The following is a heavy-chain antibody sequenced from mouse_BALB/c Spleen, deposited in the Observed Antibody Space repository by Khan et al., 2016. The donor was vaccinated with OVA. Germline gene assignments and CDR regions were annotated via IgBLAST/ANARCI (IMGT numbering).Heavy chain of an antibody. CDR2: IDPENGNT. CDR1: GFNINDYY. D-gene: IGHD2-4*01. V-gene: IGHV14-1*02. CDR3: ARRDYEAMDY. J-gene: IGHJ4*01. Sequence: VQLKESGAELVRPGALVKLSCKASGFNINDYYIHWVKQRPEQGLEWIGWIDPENGNTIYDPKFQGKASMTADTSSNTAYLQLSSLASEDTAVDYCARRDYEAMDYWGQGTSVTVSS.